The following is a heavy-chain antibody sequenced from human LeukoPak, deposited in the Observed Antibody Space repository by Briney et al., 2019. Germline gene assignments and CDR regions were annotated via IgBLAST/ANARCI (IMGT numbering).Heavy chain of an antibody. CDR1: GFTFSSYS. J-gene: IGHJ5*02. CDR2: ISSSSSTI. CDR3: ARALEMATMVVSP. D-gene: IGHD5-24*01. Sequence: GGSLRLSCAASGFTFSSYSMNWVRQAPGKGLEWVSYISSSSSTIYYADSVKGRFTISRDNAKNSLYLQMNSLRAEDTAVYYCARALEMATMVVSPWGQGTLVTVSS. V-gene: IGHV3-48*01.